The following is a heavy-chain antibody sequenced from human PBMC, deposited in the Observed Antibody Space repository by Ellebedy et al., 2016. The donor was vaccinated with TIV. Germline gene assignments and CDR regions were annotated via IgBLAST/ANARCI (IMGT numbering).Heavy chain of an antibody. CDR3: AIDGTVYAKYNWFDP. CDR2: ISYDGSNK. Sequence: GGSLRLXCAVSGFTFSSYAMHWVRQAPGKGLEWVAVISYDGSNKYYADSVKGRFTISRDNSKNTLYLQMNSLRAEDTAVYYCAIDGTVYAKYNWFDPWGQGTLVTVSS. V-gene: IGHV3-30-3*01. J-gene: IGHJ5*02. D-gene: IGHD2-8*01. CDR1: GFTFSSYA.